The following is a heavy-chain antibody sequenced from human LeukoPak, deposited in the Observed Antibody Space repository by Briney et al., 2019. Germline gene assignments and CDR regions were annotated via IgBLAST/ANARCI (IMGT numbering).Heavy chain of an antibody. J-gene: IGHJ4*02. D-gene: IGHD6-6*01. CDR1: GGSFSDYF. Sequence: SETLSLTCAIYGGSFSDYFWSWIRQPPGKWREWIWESNHSGSTSYNPSLKSRVTISVDTSKNQFSLKLSSVTAADTAVYFCARSHSSSSEVSLGYWGQGTLVSVSS. V-gene: IGHV4-34*01. CDR3: ARSHSSSSEVSLGY. CDR2: SNHSGST.